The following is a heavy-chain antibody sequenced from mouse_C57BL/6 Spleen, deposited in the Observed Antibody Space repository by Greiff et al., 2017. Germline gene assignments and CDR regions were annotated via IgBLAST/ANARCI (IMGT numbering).Heavy chain of an antibody. CDR3: AKRAQAHYYAMDY. J-gene: IGHJ4*01. CDR2: IWGGGST. Sequence: VKLMESGPALVAPSQSLSITCTVSGFSLTSYGVDWVRQPPGKGLEWLGVIWGGGSTNYNSALMSRLSISKDNSKSQVFLKMNSLQTDDTAMYYCAKRAQAHYYAMDYWGQGTSVTVSS. CDR1: GFSLTSYG. V-gene: IGHV2-9*01. D-gene: IGHD3-2*02.